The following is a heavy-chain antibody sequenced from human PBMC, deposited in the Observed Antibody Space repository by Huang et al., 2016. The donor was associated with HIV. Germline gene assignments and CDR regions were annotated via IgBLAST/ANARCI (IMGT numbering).Heavy chain of an antibody. V-gene: IGHV4-30-4*08. CDR3: ARAPATHSVFFY. D-gene: IGHD3-3*01. CDR2: IYDRGGS. CDR1: GDSIRSGGYY. Sequence: QVQLQESGPGLVKPSQTLSLTCTVSGDSIRSGGYYWTWIRQSPAKGLGWIGYIYDRGGSGYNPSLKSRFSISIDAFKNRVSLKLKSVTVADTAVYYCARAPATHSVFFYWGQGTLVTVSA. J-gene: IGHJ4*02.